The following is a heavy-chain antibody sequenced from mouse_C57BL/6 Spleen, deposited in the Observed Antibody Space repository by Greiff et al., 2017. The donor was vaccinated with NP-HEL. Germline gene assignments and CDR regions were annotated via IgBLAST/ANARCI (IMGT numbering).Heavy chain of an antibody. J-gene: IGHJ2*01. CDR2: ISYDGSN. D-gene: IGHD1-1*01. CDR1: GYSITSGYY. Sequence: VQLKESGPGLVKPSQSLSLTCSVTGYSITSGYYWNWIRQFPGNKLEWMGYISYDGSNNYNPSLKNRISITRDTSKNQFFLKLNSVTTEDTATYYCASRFYYGSSFDYWGQGTTLTVSS. V-gene: IGHV3-6*01. CDR3: ASRFYYGSSFDY.